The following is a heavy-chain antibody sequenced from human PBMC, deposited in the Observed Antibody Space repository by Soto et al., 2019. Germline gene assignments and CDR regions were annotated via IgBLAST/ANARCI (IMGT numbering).Heavy chain of an antibody. CDR2: IYYSGST. CDR3: ARDTAMVTFDY. J-gene: IGHJ4*02. Sequence: QVQLQESGPGLVKPSETLSLTCTVSGGSISSYYWSWIRQPPGKGLEWIGYIYYSGSTNYNPSLKSRVTISVDTSKNQFSLKLSSVTAADTAVYYYARDTAMVTFDYWGQGTLVTVSS. CDR1: GGSISSYY. D-gene: IGHD5-18*01. V-gene: IGHV4-59*01.